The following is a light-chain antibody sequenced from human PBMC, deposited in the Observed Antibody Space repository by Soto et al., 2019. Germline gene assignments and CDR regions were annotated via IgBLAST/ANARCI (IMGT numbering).Light chain of an antibody. CDR1: QDISNW. CDR3: QQANSFPLT. Sequence: DIQMTQSPSSVSASVGDRVTITCRASQDISNWLAWHQQAPGKAPKLLISVASSLQSGAPSRFSGSGSGTDFTLTISSLQPEDFGTYYCQQANSFPLTFGGGTKVDIK. CDR2: VAS. V-gene: IGKV1-12*01. J-gene: IGKJ4*01.